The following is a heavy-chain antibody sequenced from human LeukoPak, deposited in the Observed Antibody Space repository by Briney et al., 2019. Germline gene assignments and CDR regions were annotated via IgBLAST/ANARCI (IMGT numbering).Heavy chain of an antibody. D-gene: IGHD6-13*01. CDR1: GYTFTSYD. CDR3: ARAFIAAAGTQFDY. CDR2: MNPNGGNT. V-gene: IGHV1-8*01. J-gene: IGHJ4*02. Sequence: ASVKVSCKASGYTFTSYDINWVRQATGQGLEWMGWMNPNGGNTGYAQKFQGRVTMTRNTSISTAYMELSSLRSEDTAVYYCARAFIAAAGTQFDYWGQGTLVTVSS.